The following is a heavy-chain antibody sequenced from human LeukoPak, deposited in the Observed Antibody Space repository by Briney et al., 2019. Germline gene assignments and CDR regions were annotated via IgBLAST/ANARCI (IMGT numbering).Heavy chain of an antibody. Sequence: GGSLRLSCAASGFTFSDYYMSWIRQAPGKGLEWVSYISSSSSYTNYADSVKGRFTISRDNAKNSLYLQMNSLRAEDTAVYCCARPAGYSGYDWFDYWGQGTLVTVSS. CDR2: ISSSSSYT. J-gene: IGHJ4*02. D-gene: IGHD5-12*01. V-gene: IGHV3-11*06. CDR1: GFTFSDYY. CDR3: ARPAGYSGYDWFDY.